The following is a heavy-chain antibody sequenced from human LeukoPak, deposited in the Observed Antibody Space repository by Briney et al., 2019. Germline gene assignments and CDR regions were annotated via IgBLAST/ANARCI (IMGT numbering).Heavy chain of an antibody. CDR3: TTRNPYYYGSGSYYGYVPTTQLDY. CDR1: GFTFSNAW. V-gene: IGHV3-15*01. D-gene: IGHD3-10*01. CDR2: IKSNTDGGTT. J-gene: IGHJ4*02. Sequence: PGGSLRLSCAASGFTFSNAWMSWVRQAPGKGLEWVGRIKSNTDGGTTDYAAPVKGRFSTSRDDSKHTLDLQMNSLKTEDTAVYYCTTRNPYYYGSGSYYGYVPTTQLDYWGQGTLVTVSS.